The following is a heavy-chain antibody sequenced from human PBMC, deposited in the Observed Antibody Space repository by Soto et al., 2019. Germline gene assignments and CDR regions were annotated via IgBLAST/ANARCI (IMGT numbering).Heavy chain of an antibody. J-gene: IGHJ6*02. D-gene: IGHD4-17*01. V-gene: IGHV1-46*01. CDR3: ARDVPSSTYGPDPRMDV. CDR2: INPSGGST. CDR1: GYTFTSYY. Sequence: ASVKVSCKASGYTFTSYYMHWVRQAPVQGLEWMGIINPSGGSTSYAQKFQGRVTMTRDTSTSTVYMELSSLRSEDTAVYYCARDVPSSTYGPDPRMDVWGQGTTVTVSS.